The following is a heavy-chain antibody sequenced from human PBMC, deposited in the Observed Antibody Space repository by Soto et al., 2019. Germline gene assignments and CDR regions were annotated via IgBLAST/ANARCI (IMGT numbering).Heavy chain of an antibody. J-gene: IGHJ4*02. CDR1: EFSFSGYA. CDR2: ISYHGTDQ. D-gene: IGHD4-4*01. Sequence: QVQLVESGGGVVQPGRSLRLSCAASEFSFSGYAMDWFRQAPGKRLEWVALISYHGTDQNYADSVKGRFTISRDNSKNTLYLQMNSLRTEDTAVYYCSRELTTVTRRFDYWGQGTLVTVSS. V-gene: IGHV3-30-3*01. CDR3: SRELTTVTRRFDY.